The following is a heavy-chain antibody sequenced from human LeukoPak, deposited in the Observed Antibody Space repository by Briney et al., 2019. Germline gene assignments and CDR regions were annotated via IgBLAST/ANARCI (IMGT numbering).Heavy chain of an antibody. D-gene: IGHD6-13*01. CDR1: GFTFSSYW. V-gene: IGHV3-7*01. CDR2: IKQDGSEK. CDR3: AREYLERYSSSWYVWDCFDP. J-gene: IGHJ5*02. Sequence: GGSLTLSCAASGFTFSSYWMSWVRQAPGKGLEWVANIKQDGSEKYYADSVKGRFTISRDNAKNSLYLQMNSLRAEDTAVYYCAREYLERYSSSWYVWDCFDPWGQGTLVTVSS.